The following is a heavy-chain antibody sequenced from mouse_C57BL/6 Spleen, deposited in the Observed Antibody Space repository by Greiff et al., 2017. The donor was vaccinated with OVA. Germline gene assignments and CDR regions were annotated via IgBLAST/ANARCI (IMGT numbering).Heavy chain of an antibody. D-gene: IGHD3-2*02. CDR2: IYPSDSET. CDR3: ARGKRRPHYCDY. J-gene: IGHJ2*01. V-gene: IGHV1-61*01. Sequence: QVQLQQPGAELVRPGSSVKLSCKASGYTFTSYWMDWVKQRPGQGLEWIGNIYPSDSETHYNQKFKDKATLTVDKSSSAAYMQLSSLTSEDSAVYYCARGKRRPHYCDYWGQGTTLTVSS. CDR1: GYTFTSYW.